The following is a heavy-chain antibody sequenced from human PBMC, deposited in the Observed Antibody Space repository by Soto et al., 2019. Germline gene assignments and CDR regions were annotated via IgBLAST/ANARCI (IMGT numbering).Heavy chain of an antibody. CDR3: VRESKLYDGDPSSAFNI. Sequence: QPGGSLRLSCVASGFTSTYFMHWVRQAPGKGLEWVALIRYDGGDIKYVDSVKGRFTISRDNSKNTLYLQMNNLRAEDTAVYYCVRESKLYDGDPSSAFNIWGQGTVVTVSS. CDR2: IRYDGGDI. V-gene: IGHV3-30*02. D-gene: IGHD2-8*01. CDR1: GFTSTYF. J-gene: IGHJ3*02.